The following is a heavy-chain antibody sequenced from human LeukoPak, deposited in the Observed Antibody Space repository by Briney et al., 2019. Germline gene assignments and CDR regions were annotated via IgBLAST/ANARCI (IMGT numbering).Heavy chain of an antibody. CDR2: IYYSGST. Sequence: SETLSLTCTVSGGSISSYYWSWIRQPPGKGLEWIGYIYYSGSTDYNPSLKSRVTISVDTSKNQFSLKLSSVTAADTAVYYCARHRVTMVRGVTRILDYWGQGTLVTVSS. CDR1: GGSISSYY. CDR3: ARHRVTMVRGVTRILDY. V-gene: IGHV4-59*08. J-gene: IGHJ4*02. D-gene: IGHD3-10*01.